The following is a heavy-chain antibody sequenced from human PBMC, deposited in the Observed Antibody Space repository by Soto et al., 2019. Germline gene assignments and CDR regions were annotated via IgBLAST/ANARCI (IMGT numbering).Heavy chain of an antibody. CDR3: ARGIYGDPHFDP. V-gene: IGHV4-31*03. J-gene: IGHJ5*02. CDR1: GGSTTSGGNS. D-gene: IGHD4-17*01. CDR2: IYSSGST. Sequence: QVQLQESGPGLVKPSQPLSLTCTVSGGSTTSGGNSWGWIRQHPGKGLEWIGYIYSSGSTYYNPSLKSRVTISVDTSKNQFSLKLSSVTAADTAVYYCARGIYGDPHFDPWGQGTLVTVSS.